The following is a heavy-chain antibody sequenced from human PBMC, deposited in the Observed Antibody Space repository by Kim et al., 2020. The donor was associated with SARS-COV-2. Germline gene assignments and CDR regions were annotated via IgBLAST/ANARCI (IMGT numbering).Heavy chain of an antibody. D-gene: IGHD3-10*01. CDR1: GFAFSNAW. Sequence: GGSLRLSCTASGFAFSNAWVSWVRQAPGKGLEWVGRIKRKSEGETTEYAAPVKGRFSISRDDSTNTLYLQMNRLKIEDTAVYYCTTFYGCKTWGQGTLV. CDR3: TTFYGCKT. V-gene: IGHV3-15*01. CDR2: IKRKSEGETT. J-gene: IGHJ5*02.